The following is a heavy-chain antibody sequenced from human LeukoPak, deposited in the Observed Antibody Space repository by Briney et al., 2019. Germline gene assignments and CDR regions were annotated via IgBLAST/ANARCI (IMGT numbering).Heavy chain of an antibody. J-gene: IGHJ4*02. CDR2: IRYDGSNK. CDR1: GFTFSSYG. Sequence: GGSLRLSCAASGFTFSSYGMHWVRQAPGKGLEWVAFIRYDGSNKYYADSVKGRFTISRDNPKNTLYLQMNSLRAEDTAVYYCAKEEVFTMVLIDYWGQGTLVTVSS. V-gene: IGHV3-30*02. CDR3: AKEEVFTMVLIDY. D-gene: IGHD3-10*01.